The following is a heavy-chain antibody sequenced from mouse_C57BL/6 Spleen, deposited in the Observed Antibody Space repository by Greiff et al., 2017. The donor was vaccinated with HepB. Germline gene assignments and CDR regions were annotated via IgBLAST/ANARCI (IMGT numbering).Heavy chain of an antibody. CDR2: IDPANGNT. D-gene: IGHD2-4*01. V-gene: IGHV14-3*01. CDR3: ATYYEYDGGDWYFDV. Sequence: VQLQQSVAELVRPGASVKLSCTASGFNIKNTYMHWVKQRPEQGLEWIGRIDPANGNTKYAPKFQGKATMTADTSSNTAYLQLSSLTSEDTAIYYCATYYEYDGGDWYFDVWGTGTTVTVSS. CDR1: GFNIKNTY. J-gene: IGHJ1*03.